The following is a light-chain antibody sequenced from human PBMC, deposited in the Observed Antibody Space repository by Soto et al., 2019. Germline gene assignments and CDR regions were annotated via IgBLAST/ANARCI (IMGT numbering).Light chain of an antibody. V-gene: IGKV3-20*01. CDR2: GAS. Sequence: EIVLTQSPGTLSLSPGEIATLSCRASQSVSSSYLAWYQQIPGQAPRLLIYGASKRATGIPDRFSGSGSGTDFPLTISRMEPEDFAVYYCQQYGSSPPLTFGGGTKVEIK. CDR3: QQYGSSPPLT. CDR1: QSVSSSY. J-gene: IGKJ4*01.